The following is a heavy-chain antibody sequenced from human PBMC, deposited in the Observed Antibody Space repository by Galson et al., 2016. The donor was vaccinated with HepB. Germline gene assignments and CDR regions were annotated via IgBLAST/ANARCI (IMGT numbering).Heavy chain of an antibody. D-gene: IGHD6-13*01. CDR1: GFTFSSYW. Sequence: SLRLSCAASGFTFSSYWMTWVRQAPGKGPEWMAHINEDGRKKYYVEYVKGRFTISRDNAKNSLYLQMDSLRAEDTAVYSCVTERRTSSWCFWGQGTLVTVSS. CDR3: VTERRTSSWCF. V-gene: IGHV3-7*01. J-gene: IGHJ1*01. CDR2: INEDGRKK.